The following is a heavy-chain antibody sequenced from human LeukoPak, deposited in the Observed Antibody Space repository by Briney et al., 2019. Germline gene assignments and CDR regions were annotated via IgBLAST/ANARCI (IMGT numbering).Heavy chain of an antibody. CDR2: FYSDGSRT. Sequence: GGSLRLSCAASGFTFSSYAMSRVRQAPGKGLVWVSRFYSDGSRTNYADSVKGRFTISGDNAKNTQYLQMNSLRAEDTAVYYCSRRGAVTYGFDIWGQGTMVTVSS. CDR3: SRRGAVTYGFDI. V-gene: IGHV3-74*01. J-gene: IGHJ3*02. CDR1: GFTFSSYA. D-gene: IGHD4-17*01.